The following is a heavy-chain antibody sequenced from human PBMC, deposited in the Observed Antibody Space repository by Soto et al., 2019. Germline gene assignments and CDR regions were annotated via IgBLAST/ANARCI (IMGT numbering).Heavy chain of an antibody. V-gene: IGHV4-30-4*01. CDR2: IYYSGST. CDR3: ARVGYYYDSSGYYDAFDI. CDR1: GGSISSGDYY. Sequence: SETLSLTCTVSGGSISSGDYYWSWIRQPPGKGLEWIGYIYYSGSTYYNPSLKSRVTISVDTSKNQFSLKLSSVTAADTAVYYCARVGYYYDSSGYYDAFDIWGQGTMVTVSS. D-gene: IGHD3-22*01. J-gene: IGHJ3*02.